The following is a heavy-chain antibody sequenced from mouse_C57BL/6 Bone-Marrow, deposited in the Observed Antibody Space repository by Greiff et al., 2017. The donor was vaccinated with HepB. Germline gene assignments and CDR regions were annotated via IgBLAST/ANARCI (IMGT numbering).Heavy chain of an antibody. CDR2: ISDGGSYT. J-gene: IGHJ3*01. V-gene: IGHV5-4*01. Sequence: EVKLVESGGGLVKPGGSLKLSCAASGFTFSSYAMSWVRQTPEKRLEWVATISDGGSYTYYPDNVKGRFTISRDNAKNNLYLQMSHLKSEDTAMYYCARDPDGHGAWFAYWGQGTLVTVSA. CDR3: ARDPDGHGAWFAY. D-gene: IGHD2-2*01. CDR1: GFTFSSYA.